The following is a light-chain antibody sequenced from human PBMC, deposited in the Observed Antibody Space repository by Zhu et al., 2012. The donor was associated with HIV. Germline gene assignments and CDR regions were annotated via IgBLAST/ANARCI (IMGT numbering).Light chain of an antibody. Sequence: EIVLTQSPGTLSLSPGERATLSCRASQTVSRNYLAWYQQKPDRFSGSGSGTDFTLTISRLEPEDFAVYYCQHYVPSPMYTFGQGTKLEIK. CDR1: QTVSRNY. CDR3: QHYVPSPMYT. V-gene: IGKV3-20*01. J-gene: IGKJ2*01.